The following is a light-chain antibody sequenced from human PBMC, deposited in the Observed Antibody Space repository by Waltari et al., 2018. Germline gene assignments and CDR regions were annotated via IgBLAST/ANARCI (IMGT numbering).Light chain of an antibody. CDR2: AAS. V-gene: IGKV1-39*01. CDR3: QQTYKIPYT. CDR1: ESIRNY. J-gene: IGKJ2*01. Sequence: DIQMTQSPSSLSASVGDRVNITCRASESIRNYLNWYQQRLGTAPRLLIYAASTPQSGVPSRFSGRGSGTEFTLTISSLQPEDFAIYYCQQTYKIPYTFGHGTKLE.